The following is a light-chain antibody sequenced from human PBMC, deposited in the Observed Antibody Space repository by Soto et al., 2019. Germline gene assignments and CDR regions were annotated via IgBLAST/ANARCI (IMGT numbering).Light chain of an antibody. CDR3: QQYNSYRA. J-gene: IGKJ1*01. CDR1: QSISSY. V-gene: IGKV1-39*01. Sequence: DIQMTQSPSSLSASVVDRVTITCRASQSISSYLNWYQQKPGKAPKLLIYDASSLESGVPSRFSGSGSGTEFTLTISSLQPDDFATYYCQQYNSYRAFGQGTKVDI. CDR2: DAS.